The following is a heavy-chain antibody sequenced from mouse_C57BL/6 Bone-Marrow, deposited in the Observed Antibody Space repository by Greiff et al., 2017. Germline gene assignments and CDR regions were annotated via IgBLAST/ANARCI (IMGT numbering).Heavy chain of an antibody. CDR1: GYTFTSYW. D-gene: IGHD1-1*01. V-gene: IGHV1-55*01. CDR2: IYPGSGST. J-gene: IGHJ2*01. CDR3: AREILRCGYYLDY. Sequence: VQLQQPGAELVKPGASVKMSCKASGYTFTSYWITWVKQRPGQGLEWIGDIYPGSGSTNYNEKFKSKATLTVDTSSSTAYMQLSSLTSEDSAVYYCAREILRCGYYLDYWVQGTTLTVSS.